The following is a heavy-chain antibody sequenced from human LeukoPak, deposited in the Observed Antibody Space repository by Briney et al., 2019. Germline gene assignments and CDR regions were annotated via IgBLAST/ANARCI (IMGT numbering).Heavy chain of an antibody. D-gene: IGHD2-2*01. J-gene: IGHJ3*01. V-gene: IGHV3-23*01. CDR3: AKNHEHGRYAGFDF. CDR1: GFTFSSYA. Sequence: PGGSLRLSCAASGFTFSSYAMGWVRQAPGKGLEWVSVISGSGGSTYYADSVKGRFSVSRDNSKNMVYLELNSLRAEDTAVYYCAKNHEHGRYAGFDFWAEGALVAVSS. CDR2: ISGSGGST.